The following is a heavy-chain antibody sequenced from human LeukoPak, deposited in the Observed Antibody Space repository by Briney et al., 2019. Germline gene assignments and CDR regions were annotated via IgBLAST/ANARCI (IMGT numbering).Heavy chain of an antibody. CDR1: GFTFSSYA. V-gene: IGHV3-23*01. CDR2: ISGSGGST. D-gene: IGHD3-22*01. J-gene: IGHJ5*02. Sequence: PGGSLRLSCAASGFTFSSYAMSWVRQAPGKGPEWVSAISGSGGSTYYADSVKGRFTISRDNSKNTLYLQMNSLRAEDTAVYYCAKDYYDSSGYSPLWFDPWGQGTLVTVSS. CDR3: AKDYYDSSGYSPLWFDP.